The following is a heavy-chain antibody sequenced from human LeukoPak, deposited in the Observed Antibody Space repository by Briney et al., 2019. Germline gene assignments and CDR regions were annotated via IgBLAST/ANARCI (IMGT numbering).Heavy chain of an antibody. V-gene: IGHV3-30*02. CDR2: IRFDGGNK. D-gene: IGHD6-6*01. Sequence: GGSLRLSCAASGFSFSSYGMYWVRQAPGKGLEWVSFIRFDGGNKYDADSVKGRFTISRDNSKNTLYLQMNSLRPEDTAVYYCAKDHDTRSSDYYYYYMDVWGKGTTVTVSS. CDR3: AKDHDTRSSDYYYYYMDV. CDR1: GFSFSSYG. J-gene: IGHJ6*03.